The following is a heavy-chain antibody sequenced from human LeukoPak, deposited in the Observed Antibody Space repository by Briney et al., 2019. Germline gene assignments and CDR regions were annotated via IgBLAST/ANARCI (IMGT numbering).Heavy chain of an antibody. CDR2: IYYSGST. J-gene: IGHJ3*02. V-gene: IGHV4-39*01. Sequence: SETLSLTCTVSGGSISSSSYYWGWIRQPPGKGLEWIGTIYYSGSTNYNPSLKSRVTISVDTSKNQFSLKLSSVTAADTAVYYCARCSIDAFDIWGQGTMVTVSS. CDR3: ARCSIDAFDI. CDR1: GGSISSSSYY.